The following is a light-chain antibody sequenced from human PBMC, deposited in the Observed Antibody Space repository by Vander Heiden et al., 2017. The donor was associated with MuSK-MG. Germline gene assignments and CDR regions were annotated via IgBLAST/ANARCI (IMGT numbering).Light chain of an antibody. V-gene: IGKV1-33*01. CDR3: QQYDNLPPRLT. J-gene: IGKJ4*01. Sequence: DIHMTQSPSSLSASVGDRVTITCQASQDISNYLNWYQQKPGKAPKLLIYDASNLETGVPSRFSGSGSGTDFTFTISSLQPEDIATYYCQQYDNLPPRLTFGGGTKVEIK. CDR2: DAS. CDR1: QDISNY.